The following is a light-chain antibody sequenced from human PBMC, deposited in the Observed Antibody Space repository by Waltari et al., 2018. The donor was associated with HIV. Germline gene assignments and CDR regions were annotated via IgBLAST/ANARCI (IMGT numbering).Light chain of an antibody. J-gene: IGLJ2*01. CDR3: CAYAGSTTYVI. CDR2: EVS. V-gene: IGLV2-23*02. Sequence: QSALPQPASASASPGPSITISCTGISSDVGGYNLVSWYQQHPGNAPKLMIYEVSKRPSGVSNRFAGSKSGNTASLTISGLQAEDEADYYCCAYAGSTTYVIFGGGTKLTVL. CDR1: SSDVGGYNL.